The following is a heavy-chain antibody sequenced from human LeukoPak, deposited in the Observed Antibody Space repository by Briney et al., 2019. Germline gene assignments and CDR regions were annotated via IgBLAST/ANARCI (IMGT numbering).Heavy chain of an antibody. Sequence: KTGGSLRLPCAASEFTFSTYSMNWVRQAPGKGREGVSSISSSSSYIYYADSVKGRLTISRDNAKNSLYMKMNSLRAEDTAVYYCARGRLYYDILTDYSSYYGMDVWGKGTTVTVSS. CDR3: ARGRLYYDILTDYSSYYGMDV. V-gene: IGHV3-21*01. D-gene: IGHD3-9*01. J-gene: IGHJ6*04. CDR1: EFTFSTYS. CDR2: ISSSSSYI.